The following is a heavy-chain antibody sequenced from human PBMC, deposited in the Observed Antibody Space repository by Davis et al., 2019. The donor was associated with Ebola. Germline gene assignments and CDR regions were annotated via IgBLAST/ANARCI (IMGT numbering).Heavy chain of an antibody. D-gene: IGHD1-1*01. Sequence: SLKISCAASGFTFADYAMHWVRQDPGKGLEWVSGISWNSGSIGYADSVKGRFTISRDNAKNSLYLQMNSLRTEDTALYYCAKATVPTGWFDPWGQGTLVTVSS. V-gene: IGHV3-9*01. J-gene: IGHJ5*02. CDR3: AKATVPTGWFDP. CDR2: ISWNSGSI. CDR1: GFTFADYA.